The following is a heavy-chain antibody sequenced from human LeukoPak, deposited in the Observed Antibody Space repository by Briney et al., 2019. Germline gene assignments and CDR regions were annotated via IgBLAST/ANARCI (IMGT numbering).Heavy chain of an antibody. Sequence: ASVKVSCKASGYTFTSYYMHWVRQATGQGLEWMVIINPSGGSTSYAQKFQGRVTMTRVTSTRTVYMELSSLRSEDTAVYDWARGGYSSSWRGDYGMDVWGKGTTVTVSS. V-gene: IGHV1-46*01. D-gene: IGHD6-13*01. CDR2: INPSGGST. J-gene: IGHJ6*04. CDR1: GYTFTSYY. CDR3: ARGGYSSSWRGDYGMDV.